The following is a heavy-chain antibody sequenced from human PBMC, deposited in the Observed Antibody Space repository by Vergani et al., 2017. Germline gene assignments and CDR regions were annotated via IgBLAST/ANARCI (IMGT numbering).Heavy chain of an antibody. J-gene: IGHJ6*02. CDR2: IIPILGIA. V-gene: IGHV1-69*08. CDR3: AGDGEQLVNSNYYYYGMDV. CDR1: GGTFSSYT. Sequence: QVQLVQSGAEVKKPGSSVKVSCKASGGTFSSYTISWVRQAPGQGLEWMGRIIPILGIANYAQKFQGRVPITADKSTSTAYMELSSLRSEDTAVYYCAGDGEQLVNSNYYYYGMDVWGQGTTVTVSS. D-gene: IGHD6-6*01.